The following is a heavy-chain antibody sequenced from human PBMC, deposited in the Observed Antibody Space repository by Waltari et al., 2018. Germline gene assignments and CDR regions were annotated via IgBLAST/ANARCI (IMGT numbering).Heavy chain of an antibody. CDR1: GFIFGNCN. CDR2: ISHAGSNK. Sequence: QFQLVESGGGVVQPGRSLRLSCAASGFIFGNCNLHWVRPTPGQGLQWVTAISHAGSNKDYADSVKSRFTVSRDNSNNTLYLQINSLRADDTGIYFCVKYSGFDYFFDYWGQGTLVTVSS. D-gene: IGHD5-12*01. J-gene: IGHJ4*02. CDR3: VKYSGFDYFFDY. V-gene: IGHV3-30*18.